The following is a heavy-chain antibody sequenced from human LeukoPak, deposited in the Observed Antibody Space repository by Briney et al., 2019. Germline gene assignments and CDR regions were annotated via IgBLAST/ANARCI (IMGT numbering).Heavy chain of an antibody. J-gene: IGHJ4*02. CDR3: ARDWGAAAGTHFDL. CDR1: GFTFSSYT. CDR2: ISSSSSTI. D-gene: IGHD6-13*01. Sequence: GGSLRLSCAASGFTFSSYTMNWVRQAPGKGLEWVSYISSSSSTIYYADSVKGRFTISRDNAKNSLYLQMNSLRADDTALYHRARDWGAAAGTHFDLWGQGTLVTVSS. V-gene: IGHV3-48*01.